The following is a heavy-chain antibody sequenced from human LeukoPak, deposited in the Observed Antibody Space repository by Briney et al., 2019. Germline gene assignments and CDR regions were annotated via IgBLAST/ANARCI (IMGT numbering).Heavy chain of an antibody. J-gene: IGHJ4*02. CDR2: IYYTGST. V-gene: IGHV4-59*01. CDR3: ARAAFTSGYYSVY. Sequence: SETLSLICTVSGVSIRSNYWSWVRQPPGKGLEWVGYIYYTGSTKYNPSLKSRVTISVDTSRSQFSLKLSSVTAADTAVYYCARAAFTSGYYSVYWGQGTLVTVSS. CDR1: GVSIRSNY. D-gene: IGHD3-22*01.